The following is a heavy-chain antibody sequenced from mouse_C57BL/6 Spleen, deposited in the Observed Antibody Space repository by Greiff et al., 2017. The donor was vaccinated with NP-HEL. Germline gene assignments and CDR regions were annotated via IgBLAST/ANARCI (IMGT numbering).Heavy chain of an antibody. J-gene: IGHJ4*01. CDR1: GFSLTSYG. CDR3: ARNRLLRWGAMDY. D-gene: IGHD1-1*01. Sequence: QVQLQQSGPGLVQPSQSLSITCTVSGFSLTSYGVHWVRQSPGKGLEWLGVIWSGGSTDYNVAFISRLSISKDNSKSQVFFKMNSLQADDTAIYYCARNRLLRWGAMDYWGQGTSVTVSS. CDR2: IWSGGST. V-gene: IGHV2-2*01.